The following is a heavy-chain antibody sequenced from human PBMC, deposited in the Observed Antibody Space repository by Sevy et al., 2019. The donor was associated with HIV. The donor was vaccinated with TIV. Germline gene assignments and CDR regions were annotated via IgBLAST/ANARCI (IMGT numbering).Heavy chain of an antibody. V-gene: IGHV3-7*03. CDR3: ARALIAVAGYYFDY. CDR1: GFTFSSYW. J-gene: IGHJ4*02. D-gene: IGHD6-19*01. Sequence: GGSLRLSCAASGFTFSSYWMSWVRQAPGKGLECVANIKQDGSEKYYVDSVKGRFTISRDNAKNSLYLQMNSLRAEDTAVYYCARALIAVAGYYFDYWGQGTLVTVSS. CDR2: IKQDGSEK.